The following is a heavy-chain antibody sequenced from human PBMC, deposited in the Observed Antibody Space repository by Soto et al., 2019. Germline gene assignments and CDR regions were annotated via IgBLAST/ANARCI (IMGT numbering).Heavy chain of an antibody. CDR2: MSNSGST. V-gene: IGHV4-59*08. D-gene: IGHD2-15*01. Sequence: WTWIRQPPGKGLEWIGYMSNSGSTNYNPSFKSRVTMSVDTSKNQVSLKLSSVTAADTAVYYCVRHATDHRGNAEDWYFVLWGRGTLVTVSS. J-gene: IGHJ2*01. CDR3: VRHATDHRGNAEDWYFVL.